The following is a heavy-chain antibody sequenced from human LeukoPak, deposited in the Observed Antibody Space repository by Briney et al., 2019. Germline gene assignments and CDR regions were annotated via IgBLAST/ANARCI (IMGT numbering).Heavy chain of an antibody. CDR2: MNLYSGNT. CDR1: GYTFTSYD. V-gene: IGHV1-8*01. J-gene: IGHJ4*02. Sequence: ASVKVSCKASGYTFTSYDMHWVRQATGQGLEWMGYMNLYSGNTGYAQKFQGRVTMTRNTSISTAYMELSSLGSEDTAVYYCARSGYSYGPDHWGQGTPVTVSS. CDR3: ARSGYSYGPDH. D-gene: IGHD5-18*01.